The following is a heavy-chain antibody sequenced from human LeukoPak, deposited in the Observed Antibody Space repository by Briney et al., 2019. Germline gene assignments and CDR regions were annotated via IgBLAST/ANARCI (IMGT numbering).Heavy chain of an antibody. CDR2: FYVGGAT. CDR3: ARGGGYNFLVY. Sequence: GGSLRLSCAVSVFSVTNNYMSWVRQAPGKGLEWVSVFYVGGATYYADSVKGRFTISRDNSENTLYLQMKSLRAEDTAVYYCARGGGYNFLVYWGQGTLVTVSS. J-gene: IGHJ4*02. CDR1: VFSVTNNY. V-gene: IGHV3-53*01. D-gene: IGHD5-24*01.